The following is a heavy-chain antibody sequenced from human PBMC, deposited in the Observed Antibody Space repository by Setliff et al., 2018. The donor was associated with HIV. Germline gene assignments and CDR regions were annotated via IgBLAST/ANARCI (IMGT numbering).Heavy chain of an antibody. V-gene: IGHV3-23*01. CDR3: ANMQWASNAWYSFDY. Sequence: GGSLRLSCAASEFTFSSYAMSWARQAPGKGLEWVSSISVSGGSTYYADSVKGRFTISRDNSKNTLYLQMKSLRAEDTAVYYCANMQWASNAWYSFDYWGQGALVTVSS. J-gene: IGHJ4*02. CDR1: EFTFSSYA. CDR2: ISVSGGST. D-gene: IGHD6-19*01.